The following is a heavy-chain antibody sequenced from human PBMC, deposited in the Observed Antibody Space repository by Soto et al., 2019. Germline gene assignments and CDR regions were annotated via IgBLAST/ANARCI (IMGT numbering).Heavy chain of an antibody. D-gene: IGHD4-17*01. J-gene: IGHJ6*02. CDR3: ASSLRNYYYYGMDV. V-gene: IGHV1-2*02. CDR1: GYTFTGYY. Sequence: GASVKVSCKASGYTFTGYYMHWVLQAPGKGLEWMGWINPNSGGTNYAQKFQVRVTMTRDTSISTAYMELSRLRSDDTAVYYCASSLRNYYYYGMDVWGQGTTVTVSS. CDR2: INPNSGGT.